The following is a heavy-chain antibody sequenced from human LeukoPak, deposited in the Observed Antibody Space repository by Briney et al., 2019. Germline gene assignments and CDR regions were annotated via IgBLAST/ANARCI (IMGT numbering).Heavy chain of an antibody. CDR1: GFTFSSYE. D-gene: IGHD2-15*01. Sequence: SGGSLRLSCAASGFTFSSYEMNWVRQAPGKGLEWVSTISGSGGSAYYADSVKGRFTISRDNSKNTLYSQMNNLRAEDTAVYYCATTYWAAAFDIWGQGTMITVSS. CDR3: ATTYWAAAFDI. J-gene: IGHJ3*02. V-gene: IGHV3-23*01. CDR2: ISGSGGSA.